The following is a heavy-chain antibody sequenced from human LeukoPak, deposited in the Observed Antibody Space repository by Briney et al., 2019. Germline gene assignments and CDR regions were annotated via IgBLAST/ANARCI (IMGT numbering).Heavy chain of an antibody. Sequence: SVKVSCKASGGTFSNYAISSVRQAPGQGLEWMGGIIPIFGTANYAQKFQGRVTITADESTSTAYMELSSLRSEDTAVYYCARSPGGIAVAGNPTRFDYWGQGTLVTVSS. V-gene: IGHV1-69*13. CDR1: GGTFSNYA. CDR2: IIPIFGTA. D-gene: IGHD6-19*01. J-gene: IGHJ4*02. CDR3: ARSPGGIAVAGNPTRFDY.